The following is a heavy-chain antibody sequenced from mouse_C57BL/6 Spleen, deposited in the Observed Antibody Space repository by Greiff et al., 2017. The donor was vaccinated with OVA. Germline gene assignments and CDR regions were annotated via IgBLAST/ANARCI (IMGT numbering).Heavy chain of an antibody. CDR3: ARWTTAECAH. CDR2: ISYDGSN. V-gene: IGHV3-6*01. J-gene: IGHJ3*01. CDR1: GYSITSGYY. Sequence: DVQLQESGPGLVKPSQSLSLTCSVTGYSITSGYYWNWIRQFPGNKLEWMGYISYDGSNNYNPSLKNRISITRDTSKNQFFLKLNSVTTEDTATYYCARWTTAECAHRGQGTLCTVSA. D-gene: IGHD1-2*01.